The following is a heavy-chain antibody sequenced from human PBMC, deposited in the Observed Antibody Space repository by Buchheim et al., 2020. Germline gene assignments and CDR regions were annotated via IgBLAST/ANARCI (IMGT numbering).Heavy chain of an antibody. D-gene: IGHD3-10*01. Sequence: QVQLQESGPGLVKPSGTLSLTCAVSGGSISSSNWWSWVRQPPGKGLEWIGAIYHSGSTNYNPSLKSRVTISVDKSKNQFSLKLSSVTAADTAVYYCARRSITMVRGVIHPREYYFDYWGQGTL. CDR3: ARRSITMVRGVIHPREYYFDY. V-gene: IGHV4-4*02. CDR2: IYHSGST. J-gene: IGHJ4*02. CDR1: GGSISSSNW.